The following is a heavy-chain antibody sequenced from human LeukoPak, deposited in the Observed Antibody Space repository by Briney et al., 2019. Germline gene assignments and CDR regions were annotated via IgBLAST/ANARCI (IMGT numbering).Heavy chain of an antibody. CDR2: IIPIFGTA. CDR3: AKSGTEDAWFDP. V-gene: IGHV1-69*06. CDR1: GGTFSSYA. J-gene: IGHJ5*02. Sequence: ASVKVSCKASGGTFSSYAISWVRQAPGQGLGWMGGIIPIFGTANYAQKFQGRVTITADKSTSTAYMELSSLRSEDTAVYYCAKSGTEDAWFDPWGQGTLVTVSS. D-gene: IGHD2-15*01.